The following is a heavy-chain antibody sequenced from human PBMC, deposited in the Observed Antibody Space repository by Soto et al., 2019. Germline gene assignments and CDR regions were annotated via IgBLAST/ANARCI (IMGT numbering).Heavy chain of an antibody. Sequence: SETLSLTCTVSGGSISSYYWSWIRQPPGKGLEWIGYIYYGGSTKYNPSLKSRVTISVDTSKNQFSLKLSSVTAADTAVYYCARVIRGYNYGHLDCWVQGALVTVSS. D-gene: IGHD5-18*01. V-gene: IGHV4-59*01. CDR2: IYYGGST. J-gene: IGHJ4*02. CDR3: ARVIRGYNYGHLDC. CDR1: GGSISSYY.